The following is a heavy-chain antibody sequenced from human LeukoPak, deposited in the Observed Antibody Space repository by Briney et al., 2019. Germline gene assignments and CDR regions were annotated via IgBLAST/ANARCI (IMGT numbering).Heavy chain of an antibody. Sequence: GGSLRLSCAASGFTFSNNGMHWFRQAPGKGLEWVTFIRYDGSNKYSADSGKGRFTVSRDNSKSTLCLQMNSLRREDTAVYNCVKRDIQYTSSSGGTFQHWGQGTLVTVSS. CDR3: VKRDIQYTSSSGGTFQH. J-gene: IGHJ1*01. D-gene: IGHD6-6*01. CDR2: IRYDGSNK. CDR1: GFTFSNNG. V-gene: IGHV3-30*02.